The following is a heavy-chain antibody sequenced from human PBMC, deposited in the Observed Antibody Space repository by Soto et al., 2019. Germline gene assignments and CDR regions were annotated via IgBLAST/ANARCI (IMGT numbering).Heavy chain of an antibody. V-gene: IGHV1-46*01. CDR3: ARDQGDSSWQVPYYFDY. D-gene: IGHD6-13*01. CDR2: ISLRHHST. CDR1: GYTFVDYF. Sequence: ASVKVSCKTSGYTFVDYFIHWVRQAPGQGLEWMGIISLRHHSTSYAQKFQDRLSVTRDPSSTTIYMELSSLRSEDTAVYYCARDQGDSSWQVPYYFDYWGQGTLVTVSS. J-gene: IGHJ4*02.